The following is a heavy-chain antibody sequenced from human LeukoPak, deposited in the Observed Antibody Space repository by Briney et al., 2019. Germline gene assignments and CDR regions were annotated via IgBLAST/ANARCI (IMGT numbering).Heavy chain of an antibody. V-gene: IGHV3-15*01. CDR3: TTDLGTYYHGSQRLIPIDY. CDR2: IKSKTDGETT. CDR1: GFTFTNAW. Sequence: GGSLRLSCVDSGFTFTNAWMSWVRQAPGKGLGWIGHIKSKTDGETTNYAEPVRGRFTISRDDSKSAVYLQMNSLKIEDTAVYYCTTDLGTYYHGSQRLIPIDYWGQGTLVTVSS. J-gene: IGHJ4*02. D-gene: IGHD3-10*01.